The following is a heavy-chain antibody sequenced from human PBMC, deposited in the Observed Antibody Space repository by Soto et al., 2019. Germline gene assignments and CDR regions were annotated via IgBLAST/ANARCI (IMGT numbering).Heavy chain of an antibody. D-gene: IGHD3-16*01. CDR1: GDSMATGGHY. Sequence: TSETLFLTCTVSGDSMATGGHYYNWIRQVPGKGLEWIGYVYYSGATHYTPSLRARATISRDTSKNQFSLRLISVTAADTALYYCARDKDLQPTVWGFWGQGIQVTVSS. V-gene: IGHV4-31*02. CDR3: ARDKDLQPTVWGF. J-gene: IGHJ4*02. CDR2: VYYSGAT.